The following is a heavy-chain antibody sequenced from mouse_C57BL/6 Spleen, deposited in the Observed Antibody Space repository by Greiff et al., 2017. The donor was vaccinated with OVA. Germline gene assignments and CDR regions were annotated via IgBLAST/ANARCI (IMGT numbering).Heavy chain of an antibody. Sequence: VQLQQPGAELVMPGASVKLSCKASGYTFTSYWMHWVKQRPGQGLEWIGEIDPSDSYTNYNQKFKGKSTLTVDKSSSTAYMQLSSLTSEDSAVYYCARSDYSPWYFDVWGTGTTVTVSS. J-gene: IGHJ1*03. CDR1: GYTFTSYW. V-gene: IGHV1-69*01. CDR2: IDPSDSYT. D-gene: IGHD2-12*01. CDR3: ARSDYSPWYFDV.